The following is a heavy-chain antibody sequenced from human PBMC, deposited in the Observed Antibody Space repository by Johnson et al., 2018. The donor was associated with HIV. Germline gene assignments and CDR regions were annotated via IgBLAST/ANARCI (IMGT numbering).Heavy chain of an antibody. D-gene: IGHD1-14*01. Sequence: VQLVESGGGLVEPGGSLRLSCGASGFSVSNTYMNWVRQAPGKGLEWVSVIYSGDSTYYADSVKGRFIISRDNSKHTLYLQMNSLRADDTAVYYCARSRQVGTPDAFDIWGQGTMVTVSS. J-gene: IGHJ3*02. CDR1: GFSVSNTY. V-gene: IGHV3-66*01. CDR2: IYSGDST. CDR3: ARSRQVGTPDAFDI.